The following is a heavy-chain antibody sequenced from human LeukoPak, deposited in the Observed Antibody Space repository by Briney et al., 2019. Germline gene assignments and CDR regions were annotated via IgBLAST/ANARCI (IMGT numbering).Heavy chain of an antibody. V-gene: IGHV4-30-4*01. CDR1: GGSISSGDYY. CDR2: IYYSGST. D-gene: IGHD3-3*01. J-gene: IGHJ4*02. Sequence: SETLSLTCTVSGGSISSGDYYWSWIRQPPGKGLEWIGYIYYSGSTYYNPSLKSRVTISVDTSKNQFSLKLSSVTAADTAVYYCARVAPPYYDFWSGYHDYWGQGTLVTVSS. CDR3: ARVAPPYYDFWSGYHDY.